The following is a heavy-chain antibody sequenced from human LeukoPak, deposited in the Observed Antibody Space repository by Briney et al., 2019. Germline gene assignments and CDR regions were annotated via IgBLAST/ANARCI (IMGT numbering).Heavy chain of an antibody. CDR2: IYYSGST. V-gene: IGHV4-59*01. CDR3: ARRLYCSGGSCPIPYYYYYIDV. D-gene: IGHD2-15*01. Sequence: PSETLSLTCTVSGGSISSYYWSWIRQPPGKGLEWIGYIYYSGSTNYNPSLKSRVTISVDTSKNQFSLKLSSVTAADTAVYYCARRLYCSGGSCPIPYYYYYIDVWGKGTTVTVSS. CDR1: GGSISSYY. J-gene: IGHJ6*03.